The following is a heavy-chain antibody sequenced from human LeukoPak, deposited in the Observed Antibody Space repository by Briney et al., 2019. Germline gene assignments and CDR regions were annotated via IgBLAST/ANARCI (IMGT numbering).Heavy chain of an antibody. Sequence: PGGSLRLSCAASGFTFSSYWMSWVRQAPGKGLEWVANIKQDGSEKYYVDSVKGRFTISRDNAKNSLYLQMNSLRAEDTAVYYCARETGYCSGGSCYYYYYYMDVWGKGTTVTISS. CDR1: GFTFSSYW. D-gene: IGHD2-15*01. CDR3: ARETGYCSGGSCYYYYYYMDV. J-gene: IGHJ6*03. V-gene: IGHV3-7*01. CDR2: IKQDGSEK.